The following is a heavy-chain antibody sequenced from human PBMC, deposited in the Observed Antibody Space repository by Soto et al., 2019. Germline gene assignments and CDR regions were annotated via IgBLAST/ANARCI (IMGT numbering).Heavy chain of an antibody. CDR3: TKGGYDLIYYFGMDV. J-gene: IGHJ6*02. CDR2: ISDTGRTI. Sequence: DLEESGGGLVEPGGSLRLTCVGSGVDFRGSYMNWIRQAPGKGLEWISYISDTGRTIHYADSVKGRFVISRDNSRDSLYLQMNDLRADDTALYYCTKGGYDLIYYFGMDVWGQGTTVTVSS. CDR1: GVDFRGSY. D-gene: IGHD5-12*01. V-gene: IGHV3-11*01.